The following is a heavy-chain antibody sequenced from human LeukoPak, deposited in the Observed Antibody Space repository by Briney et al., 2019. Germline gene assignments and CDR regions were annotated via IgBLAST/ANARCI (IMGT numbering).Heavy chain of an antibody. V-gene: IGHV3-30*04. CDR3: ARTRTGYFFDC. CDR1: GFTFSSHA. CDR2: ISSDGSYK. Sequence: GGSLRLSCAASGFTFSSHALHWVRQAPGKGLEWVAVISSDGSYKYYADSVKGRFTISRDNSKNTLYLQMNSLIPEDTAVYYCARTRTGYFFDCWGQGTLVTVSS. J-gene: IGHJ4*02. D-gene: IGHD3-9*01.